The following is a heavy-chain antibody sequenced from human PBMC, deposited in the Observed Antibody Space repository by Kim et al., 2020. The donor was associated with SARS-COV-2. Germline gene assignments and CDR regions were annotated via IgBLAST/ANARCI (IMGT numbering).Heavy chain of an antibody. Sequence: GGSLRLSCAASGFTFDDYVMHWVRQAPGKGLEWVSGISWNSGSIGYADSVKGRFTISRDNAKNSLYLQMNSVTAEDTALYYCAKDKELGGADAFDIWGQGTMVTVSS. CDR2: ISWNSGSI. CDR3: AKDKELGGADAFDI. J-gene: IGHJ3*02. CDR1: GFTFDDYV. V-gene: IGHV3-9*01. D-gene: IGHD7-27*01.